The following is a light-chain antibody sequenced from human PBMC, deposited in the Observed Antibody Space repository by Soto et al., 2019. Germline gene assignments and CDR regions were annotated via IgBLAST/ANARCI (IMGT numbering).Light chain of an antibody. CDR2: SNN. J-gene: IGLJ2*01. CDR1: SSNIGGNI. Sequence: QSVLTQPPSASGTPGQRVIISCSGSSSNIGGNIVNWYQQLPGTAPKLLIYSNNQRPSGVPDRFSGSKSGTSASLAISGLQSEDEADYYYTAWDDSLNGQVFGGGTKLTVL. V-gene: IGLV1-44*01. CDR3: TAWDDSLNGQV.